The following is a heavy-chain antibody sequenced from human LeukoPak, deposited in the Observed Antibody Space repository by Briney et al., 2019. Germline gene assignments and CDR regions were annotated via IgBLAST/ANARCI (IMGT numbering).Heavy chain of an antibody. Sequence: SETLSLTCTVSGGSISSYYWSWIRRPAGKGLEWVGRIYTSGSTNYNPSLKSRVTMSVDTSKNQFSLKLSSVTAADTAVYYCAILRVNYGGNWFDPWGQGTLVTVSS. D-gene: IGHD4-23*01. CDR1: GGSISSYY. J-gene: IGHJ5*02. CDR2: IYTSGST. V-gene: IGHV4-4*07. CDR3: AILRVNYGGNWFDP.